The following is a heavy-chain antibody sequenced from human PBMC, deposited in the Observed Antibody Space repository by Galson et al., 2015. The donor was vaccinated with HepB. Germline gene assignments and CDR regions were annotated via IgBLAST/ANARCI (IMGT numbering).Heavy chain of an antibody. Sequence: SVKVSCKASGGTFSSYAISWVRQAPGQGLEWMGGIIPIFGTANYAQKFQGRVTITADESTSTAYMELSSLRSEDTAVYYCARAITMVRGVIAWGPRGMDVWGQGTTVIVSS. V-gene: IGHV1-69*13. CDR3: ARAITMVRGVIAWGPRGMDV. CDR2: IIPIFGTA. D-gene: IGHD3-10*01. J-gene: IGHJ6*02. CDR1: GGTFSSYA.